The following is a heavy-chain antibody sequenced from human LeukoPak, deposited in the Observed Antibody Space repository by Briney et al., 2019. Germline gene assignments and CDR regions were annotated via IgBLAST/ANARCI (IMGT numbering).Heavy chain of an antibody. Sequence: GGSLRLSCAASGFTFSSYGMSWVRQAPGKGLEWVSAIRGSGGYTYYADSVKGRFTISRDNSKNTVYLQMNSLSAEDAAVYYCVKDDGWVQYANWGQGTLVTVSS. D-gene: IGHD5-24*01. CDR3: VKDDGWVQYAN. J-gene: IGHJ4*02. V-gene: IGHV3-23*01. CDR2: IRGSGGYT. CDR1: GFTFSSYG.